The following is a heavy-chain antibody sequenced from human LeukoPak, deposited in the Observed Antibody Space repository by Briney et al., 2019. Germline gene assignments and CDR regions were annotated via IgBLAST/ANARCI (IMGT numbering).Heavy chain of an antibody. Sequence: PSETLSLTCTVSGGSISSGGYSWSWIRQPPGKGLEWIGYIYHSGSTYYNPSLKSRVTISVDRSKNQFSLKLSSVPAADTAVYYCARAPYCGGDCYSGARFDPWGQGTLVTVSS. CDR1: GGSISSGGYS. V-gene: IGHV4-30-2*01. D-gene: IGHD2-21*02. J-gene: IGHJ5*02. CDR2: IYHSGST. CDR3: ARAPYCGGDCYSGARFDP.